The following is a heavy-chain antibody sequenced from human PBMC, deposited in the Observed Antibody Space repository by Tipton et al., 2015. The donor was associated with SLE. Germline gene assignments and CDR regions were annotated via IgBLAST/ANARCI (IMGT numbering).Heavy chain of an antibody. J-gene: IGHJ6*03. D-gene: IGHD3-10*01. Sequence: QLVQSGPEVKKPGSSVKVSCKASGGTFSRFTISWVRQAPGQGLEWMGWISGYNGNTDYAQKLQGRVTMTTDTSTSTAYMELRSLRSDDTAVYYCARRTPGTRGYYYYMDVWGKGTTVTVSS. V-gene: IGHV1-18*04. CDR1: GGTFSRFT. CDR2: ISGYNGNT. CDR3: ARRTPGTRGYYYYMDV.